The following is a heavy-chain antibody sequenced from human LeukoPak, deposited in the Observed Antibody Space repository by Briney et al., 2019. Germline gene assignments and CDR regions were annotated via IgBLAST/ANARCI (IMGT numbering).Heavy chain of an antibody. CDR2: IYYSGST. Sequence: SETLSLTCTDSGGSISSYYWSWIRQPPGKGLEWIGYIYYSGSTNYNPSLKSRVTISVDTSKNQFSLKLSSVTAADTAVYYCATYYDSSGYYAFDIWGQGTMVTVSS. CDR3: ATYYDSSGYYAFDI. J-gene: IGHJ3*02. CDR1: GGSISSYY. D-gene: IGHD3-22*01. V-gene: IGHV4-59*01.